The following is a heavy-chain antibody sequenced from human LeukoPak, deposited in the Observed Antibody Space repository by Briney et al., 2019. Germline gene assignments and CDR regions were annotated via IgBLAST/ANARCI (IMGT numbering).Heavy chain of an antibody. CDR3: ARNGMTFLISGAFDI. CDR2: IIPIFGTA. D-gene: IGHD2-8*01. J-gene: IGHJ3*02. CDR1: GGTFSSYA. Sequence: GSSVKVSCKASGGTFSSYAISWVRQAPGQGLEWMGGIIPIFGTANYAQKFQGRVTITADESTSTAYMELSSLRSEDTAVYYCARNGMTFLISGAFDIWGQGAMVTVSS. V-gene: IGHV1-69*01.